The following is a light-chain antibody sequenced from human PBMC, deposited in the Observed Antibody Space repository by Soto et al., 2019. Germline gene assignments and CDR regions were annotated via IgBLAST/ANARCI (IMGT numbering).Light chain of an antibody. J-gene: IGLJ3*02. CDR2: RNN. Sequence: QSVLTQPPSASGTPGQRVNISCSGSSSNIGSNYVYWYQQLPGTAPKLLIYRNNQRPSGVPDRFSGSKSGTSASLAISGLRSEDEADYYCAAWDHSLSGWMIGGGTKLTVL. V-gene: IGLV1-47*01. CDR3: AAWDHSLSGWM. CDR1: SSNIGSNY.